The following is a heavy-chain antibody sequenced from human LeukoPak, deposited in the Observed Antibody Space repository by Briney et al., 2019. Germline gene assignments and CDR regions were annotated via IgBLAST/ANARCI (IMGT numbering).Heavy chain of an antibody. CDR1: GFTFSSYA. CDR3: ARSHYSSGSSRKFDS. D-gene: IGHD6-19*01. CDR2: ICGRGDSI. Sequence: PGGCLRLSCAASGFTFSSYAMSWVRQAPGKGLEWVSDICGRGDSIYYAASVKGRFTISRDNSKNTLYPQMNSLRAEDTAVYYCARSHYSSGSSRKFDSWGQGTLLTRSS. V-gene: IGHV3-23*01. J-gene: IGHJ4*02.